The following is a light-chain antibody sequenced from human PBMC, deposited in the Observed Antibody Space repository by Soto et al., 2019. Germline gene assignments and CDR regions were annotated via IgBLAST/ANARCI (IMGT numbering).Light chain of an antibody. Sequence: QSVLTQPASVSGSPGQSITISCTGTSSDVGGYTYVSWYQQHPGKAPKLMIYEVSNRPSGVSNRFSGSKSGNTASLTISGVQAEDEADYYCSSYTSSSTVVFGGGTKLTVL. J-gene: IGLJ2*01. CDR1: SSDVGGYTY. V-gene: IGLV2-14*01. CDR3: SSYTSSSTVV. CDR2: EVS.